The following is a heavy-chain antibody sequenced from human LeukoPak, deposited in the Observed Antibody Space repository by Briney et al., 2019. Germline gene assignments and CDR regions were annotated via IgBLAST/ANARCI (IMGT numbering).Heavy chain of an antibody. CDR3: GRGPKAGGPHHDMDV. Sequence: SVKVSCKASGGTFSSYAISWVRQAPGQGLEWMGGIIPIFGTANYAQKFQGRATMTTDTSTSTAYMELRSLSSGDTAVYYCGRGPKAGGPHHDMDVWGRGTTVTVSS. J-gene: IGHJ6*02. V-gene: IGHV1-69*05. D-gene: IGHD2-15*01. CDR2: IIPIFGTA. CDR1: GGTFSSYA.